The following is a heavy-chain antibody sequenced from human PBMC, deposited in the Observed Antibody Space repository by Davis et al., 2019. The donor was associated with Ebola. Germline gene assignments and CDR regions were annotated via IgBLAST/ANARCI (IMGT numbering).Heavy chain of an antibody. CDR3: ARGERTVTTPLAY. CDR1: GFTFSSYW. D-gene: IGHD4-11*01. J-gene: IGHJ4*02. V-gene: IGHV3-74*01. CDR2: INPDGSFT. Sequence: GESLKISCAASGFTFSSYWMHWVRQAPGKGLVWVSRINPDGSFTDYADSVKGRFTISRDNTKNTLYLQMYSLRAEDTAVYYCARGERTVTTPLAYWGQGALVTVSS.